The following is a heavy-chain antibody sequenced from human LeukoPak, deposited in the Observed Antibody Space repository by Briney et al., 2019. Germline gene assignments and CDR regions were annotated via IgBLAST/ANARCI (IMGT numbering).Heavy chain of an antibody. V-gene: IGHV3-11*01. J-gene: IGHJ6*02. D-gene: IGHD3-22*01. CDR2: ISSSGSTI. CDR3: ARDRYYYDSSGYFYGMDV. Sequence: GGSLRLSCAASGFTFSDYYMSWIRQAPGKGLEWVSYISSSGSTIYYADSVKGRFTISRDNAKNSLYLRMNSLRAEDTAVYYCARDRYYYDSSGYFYGMDVWGQGTTVTVSS. CDR1: GFTFSDYY.